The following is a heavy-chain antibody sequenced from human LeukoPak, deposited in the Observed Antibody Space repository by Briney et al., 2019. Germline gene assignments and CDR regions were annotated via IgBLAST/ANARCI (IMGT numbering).Heavy chain of an antibody. CDR2: FDPEDGET. J-gene: IGHJ4*02. V-gene: IGHV1-24*01. D-gene: IGHD4-17*01. Sequence: ASVKVSCKVSGYTLTELSMHWVRQAPGKGLEWMGGFDPEDGETIYAQKFQGRVTMTEDTSTDTAYMELSSLRSEDTAVYYCATFVVLAYGDDYWGQGTLVAVSS. CDR3: ATFVVLAYGDDY. CDR1: GYTLTELS.